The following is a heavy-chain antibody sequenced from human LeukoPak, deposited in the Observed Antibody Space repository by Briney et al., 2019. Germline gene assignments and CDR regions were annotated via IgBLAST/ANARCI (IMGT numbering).Heavy chain of an antibody. D-gene: IGHD3-3*01. CDR3: ARAWGIFGVAPFDP. Sequence: PGGSLRLSCAASGFTFSDYYMSWIRQAPGKGLEWVSYISSSGSTIYYADSVKGRLTISRDNAKNSLYLQMNSLRAEDTAVYYCARAWGIFGVAPFDPWGQGTLVTVSS. V-gene: IGHV3-11*01. J-gene: IGHJ5*02. CDR2: ISSSGSTI. CDR1: GFTFSDYY.